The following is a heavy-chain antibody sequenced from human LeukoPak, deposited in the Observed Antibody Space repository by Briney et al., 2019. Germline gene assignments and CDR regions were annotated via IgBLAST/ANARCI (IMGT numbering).Heavy chain of an antibody. CDR1: GYTFTSYG. D-gene: IGHD3-3*01. CDR3: ARVQDYDFWSGLFDY. Sequence: AASVKVSCKASGYTFTSYGISWVRQAPGQGLEWMGWISAYNGNTNYAQKLQGRVTMTTDTSTSTAYMELRSLRSDDTAVYYCARVQDYDFWSGLFDYWGQGTLVTVSS. CDR2: ISAYNGNT. J-gene: IGHJ4*02. V-gene: IGHV1-18*01.